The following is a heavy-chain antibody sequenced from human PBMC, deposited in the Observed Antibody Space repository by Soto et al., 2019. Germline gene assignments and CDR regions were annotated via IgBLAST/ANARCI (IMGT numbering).Heavy chain of an antibody. CDR3: XXXIXGFSGYANFDY. Sequence: EVQLLESGGDLVQPGGSLRLSCVASGFTFSNDDLSWVRQASGKGLEWVSAITAGGFNTYYADSVKGRFTISRDNPKXXXXXXXXXXXXXXXXXXXXXXXIXGFSGYANFDYWGQGTLVTVSS. CDR2: ITAGGFNT. D-gene: IGHD5-12*01. CDR1: GFTFSNDD. V-gene: IGHV3-23*01. J-gene: IGHJ4*02.